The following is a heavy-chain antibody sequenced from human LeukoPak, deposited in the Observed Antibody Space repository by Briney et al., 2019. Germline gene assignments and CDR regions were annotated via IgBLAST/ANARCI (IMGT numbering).Heavy chain of an antibody. V-gene: IGHV1-69*04. D-gene: IGHD3-22*01. CDR3: ATEGGSGYFDY. CDR2: IIPILGIA. Sequence: ASVTVSCKASRGTFSSYAIRWVRQAPGQGLAWMGRIIPILGIANYAQKFQGRVTITADKSTSTAYMELSSLRSEDTAVYYCATEGGSGYFDYWGQGTLVTVSS. CDR1: RGTFSSYA. J-gene: IGHJ4*02.